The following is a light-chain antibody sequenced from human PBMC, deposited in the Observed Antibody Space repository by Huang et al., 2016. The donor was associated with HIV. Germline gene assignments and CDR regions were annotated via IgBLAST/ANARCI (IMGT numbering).Light chain of an antibody. CDR1: QSVLYSSNNKNY. V-gene: IGKV4-1*01. CDR2: GAS. J-gene: IGKJ2*01. CDR3: QQYYNTSYT. Sequence: DIVMTQSPDSLAVSLGERATINCKSSQSVLYSSNNKNYLAWYQQKPGQPPKLFVSGASTRESGVPDRFSASGSGTDFTLTISSLQAEDVAVYFCQQYYNTSYTFGQGTKLEIK.